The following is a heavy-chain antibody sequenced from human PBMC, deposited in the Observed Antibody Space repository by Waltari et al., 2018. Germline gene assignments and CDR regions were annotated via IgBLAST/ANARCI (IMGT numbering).Heavy chain of an antibody. CDR3: ARGYSSSWAPAMKYNWFDP. Sequence: QVQLQESGPGLVKPSQTLSLTCTVSGGSISSGSYYWSWIRQPAGKGLEWIGRIYTSGSTNYNPSLKSRVTISVDTSKNQFSLKLSSVTAADTAVYYCARGYSSSWAPAMKYNWFDPWGQGTLVTVSS. CDR2: IYTSGST. V-gene: IGHV4-61*02. J-gene: IGHJ5*02. CDR1: GGSISSGSYY. D-gene: IGHD6-13*01.